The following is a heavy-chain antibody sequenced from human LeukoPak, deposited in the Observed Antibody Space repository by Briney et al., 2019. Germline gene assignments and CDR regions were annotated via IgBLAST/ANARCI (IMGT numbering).Heavy chain of an antibody. D-gene: IGHD3-22*01. CDR2: ISWNSGSI. V-gene: IGHV3-9*01. Sequence: GGSLRLSCAASGFTFYDYAMHWVRQAPGKGLEWVSGISWNSGSIGYADSVKGRFTISRDNAKNSLYLQMNSLRAEDTALYYCAKFTKGYYDSSGRFDYWGQGTLVTVSS. CDR3: AKFTKGYYDSSGRFDY. CDR1: GFTFYDYA. J-gene: IGHJ4*02.